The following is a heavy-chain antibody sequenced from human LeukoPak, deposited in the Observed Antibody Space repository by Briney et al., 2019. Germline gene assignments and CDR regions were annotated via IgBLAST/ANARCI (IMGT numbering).Heavy chain of an antibody. CDR2: ISGGGGGT. J-gene: IGHJ4*02. CDR3: AKGRYYFDY. D-gene: IGHD3-16*01. CDR1: GFTFSSYA. V-gene: IGHV3-23*01. Sequence: GGSLRLSCAASGFTFSSYAMSWVRQAPGKGLGWVSAISGGGGGTYYADSVKGRFTISRDNSKNTLYLQMNSLRAEDTAVYYCAKGRYYFDYWGQGTLVTVSS.